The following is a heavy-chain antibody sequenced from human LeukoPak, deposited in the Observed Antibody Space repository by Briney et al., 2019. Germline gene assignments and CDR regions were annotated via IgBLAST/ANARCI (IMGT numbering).Heavy chain of an antibody. V-gene: IGHV1-2*02. CDR2: INPNNGGT. Sequence: ASVKVSCKASGYTFTGHYMHWVRQAPGQGLEWMGWINPNNGGTNFAQKFQGRVTMTRDTSISTAYMELSRLRSDDTAVYYCARDLGYDSSGYHYWGQGTLVTVSS. CDR3: ARDLGYDSSGYHY. J-gene: IGHJ4*02. D-gene: IGHD3-22*01. CDR1: GYTFTGHY.